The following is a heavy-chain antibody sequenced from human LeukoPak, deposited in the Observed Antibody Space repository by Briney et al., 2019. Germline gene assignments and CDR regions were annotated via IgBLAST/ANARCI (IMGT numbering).Heavy chain of an antibody. CDR2: ISYDGSNK. Sequence: GRSLRLSCAASGFTFSSYAMHWVRQAPGKGLEWVAVISYDGSNKYYADSVKGRFTISRDNSKNTLYLQMNSLRAEDTAVYYCAREGRLGELSPMDYWGRGTLVTVSS. V-gene: IGHV3-30-3*01. CDR1: GFTFSSYA. CDR3: AREGRLGELSPMDY. J-gene: IGHJ4*02. D-gene: IGHD3-16*02.